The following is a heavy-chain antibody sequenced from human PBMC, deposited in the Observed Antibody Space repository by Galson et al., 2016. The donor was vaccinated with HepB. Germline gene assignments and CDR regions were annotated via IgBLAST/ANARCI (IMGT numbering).Heavy chain of an antibody. CDR1: GGSISNYY. Sequence: SETLSLTCTVSGGSISNYYWSWIRQPPGKGLEWIGSISNRGSTPYNPSLKSRITISIDTSKNQFSLNLRSVTAADTAVYYCATHRTGPTGFPFDNWGQGTLVTVSS. V-gene: IGHV4-59*05. CDR2: ISNRGST. CDR3: ATHRTGPTGFPFDN. J-gene: IGHJ4*02. D-gene: IGHD2-8*02.